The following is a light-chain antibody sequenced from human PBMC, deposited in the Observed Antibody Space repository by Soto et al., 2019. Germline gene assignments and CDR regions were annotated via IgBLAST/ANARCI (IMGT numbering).Light chain of an antibody. CDR1: QSVSSD. CDR2: DAC. CDR3: QQRSNWPLT. J-gene: IGKJ4*01. V-gene: IGKV3-11*01. Sequence: EIVLTQSPATLSLSPGERATLSCRASQSVSSDLAWYQQKPGQAPRLLIYDACNRATGIPARFSGSGSGTDFTLTISSLEPEDFAVYYCQQRSNWPLTFGGGTKVEIK.